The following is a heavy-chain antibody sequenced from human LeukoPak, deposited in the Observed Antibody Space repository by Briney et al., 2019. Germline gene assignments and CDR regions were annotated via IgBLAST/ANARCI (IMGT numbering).Heavy chain of an antibody. D-gene: IGHD2-2*01. CDR2: VHYSGST. J-gene: IGHJ5*02. CDR1: GGSINNYY. V-gene: IGHV4-59*01. Sequence: SETLSLTCTVSGGSINNYYWSWIRQPPGKGLEWIGFVHYSGSTRYNPSLKSRVTMSVDTSKNQFFLKLSSVTAADTAVYYCAREAGYCSSTNCYSWFDPWGQGTLVTVSS. CDR3: AREAGYCSSTNCYSWFDP.